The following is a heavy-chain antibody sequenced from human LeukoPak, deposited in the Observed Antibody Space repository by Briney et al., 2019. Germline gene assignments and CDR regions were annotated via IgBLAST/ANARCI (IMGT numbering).Heavy chain of an antibody. J-gene: IGHJ5*02. D-gene: IGHD3-3*01. CDR2: IRYDGSNI. Sequence: GGSLRLSCAASGFTFSSYGMHWVRQAPGKGLEWVAFIRYDGSNIYYADSVKGRFTISRDNSKNTLYLQMNSLRAEDTAVYYCAKDPYHTIFGVVIGTFDPWGQGTLVTVSS. V-gene: IGHV3-30*02. CDR3: AKDPYHTIFGVVIGTFDP. CDR1: GFTFSSYG.